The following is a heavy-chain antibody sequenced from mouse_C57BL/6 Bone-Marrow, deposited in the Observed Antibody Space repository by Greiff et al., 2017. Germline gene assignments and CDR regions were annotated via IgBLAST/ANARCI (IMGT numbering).Heavy chain of an antibody. CDR3: ARSYFYWYFGV. CDR1: GYTFTSYW. CDR2: IDPSDSET. D-gene: IGHD2-10*01. V-gene: IGHV1-52*01. Sequence: QVQLQQPGAELVRPGSSVKLSCKASGYTFTSYWMHWVKQRPIQGLEWIGNIDPSDSETHYNQKFKDKATLTVDKSSSTAYMQLSSLTSEDSAVYYCARSYFYWYFGVWGTGTTVTVSS. J-gene: IGHJ1*03.